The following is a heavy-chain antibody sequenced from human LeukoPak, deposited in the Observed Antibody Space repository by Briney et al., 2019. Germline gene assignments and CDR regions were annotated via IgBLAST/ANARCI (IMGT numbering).Heavy chain of an antibody. CDR2: INAGNGNT. D-gene: IGHD2-15*01. J-gene: IGHJ5*02. CDR1: GYTFTSYD. CDR3: ARDSHDIVVVVAATLRGGQFDP. Sequence: GASVKVSCKASGYTFTSYDINWVRQATGQGLEWMGWINAGNGNTKYSQKFQGRVTITRDTSASTAYMELSSLRSEDTAVYYCARDSHDIVVVVAATLRGGQFDPWGQGTLVTVSS. V-gene: IGHV1-3*01.